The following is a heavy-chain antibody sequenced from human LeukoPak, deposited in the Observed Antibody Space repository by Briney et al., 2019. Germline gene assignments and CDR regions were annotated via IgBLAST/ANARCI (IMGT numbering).Heavy chain of an antibody. CDR1: GGSISSYY. CDR2: IYYSGST. J-gene: IGHJ5*02. Sequence: PSETLSLTCTVSGGSISSYYWSRIRQPPGKGLEWIGYIYYSGSTNYNPFLKSRVTISVGTSKNQFSLKLSSVTAADTAVYYCARERSDWFDPWGQGTLVTVSS. V-gene: IGHV4-59*01. CDR3: ARERSDWFDP.